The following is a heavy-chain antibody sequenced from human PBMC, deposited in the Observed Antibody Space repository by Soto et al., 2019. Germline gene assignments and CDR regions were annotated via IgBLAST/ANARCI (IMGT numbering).Heavy chain of an antibody. CDR3: ARDMRDDSGDYIVLDAFDI. J-gene: IGHJ3*02. D-gene: IGHD4-17*01. CDR2: INYSGHT. CDR1: GGSFSSHGHY. V-gene: IGHV4-31*11. Sequence: SETLSLTCAVSGGSFSSHGHYWIWIRPHPGKGLEWIGYINYSGHTYYTPSLESRVTISLDTSKSHFSLKLSSVTAADTALYYCARDMRDDSGDYIVLDAFDIWGRGIMVTVSS.